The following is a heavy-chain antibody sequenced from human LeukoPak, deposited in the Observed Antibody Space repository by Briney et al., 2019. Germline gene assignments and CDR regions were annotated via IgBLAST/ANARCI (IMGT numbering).Heavy chain of an antibody. D-gene: IGHD5-18*01. CDR3: ARDGLFELWPFDY. Sequence: SGGSLRLSCTASGFTFGDYAMSWVRQAPGKGLEWVSYISSSGSTIYYADSVKGRFTISRDNAKNSLYLQMNSLRAEDTAVYYCARDGLFELWPFDYWGQGTLVTVSS. CDR1: GFTFGDYA. V-gene: IGHV3-48*03. CDR2: ISSSGSTI. J-gene: IGHJ4*02.